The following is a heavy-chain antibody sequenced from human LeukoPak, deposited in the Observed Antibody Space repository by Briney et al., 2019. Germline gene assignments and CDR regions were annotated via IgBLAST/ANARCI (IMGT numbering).Heavy chain of an antibody. CDR1: EFVFSNHA. V-gene: IGHV3-23*01. J-gene: IGHJ3*02. CDR3: AKKSKWELLKHDAFDI. CDR2: ISGSGGST. D-gene: IGHD1-26*01. Sequence: GGSLRLSCVASEFVFSNHAMIWVRQAPGKGLEWVSAISGSGGSTYYADSVKGRFTISRDNSKNTLYLQMNSLRAEDTAVYYCAKKSKWELLKHDAFDIWGQGTMVTVSS.